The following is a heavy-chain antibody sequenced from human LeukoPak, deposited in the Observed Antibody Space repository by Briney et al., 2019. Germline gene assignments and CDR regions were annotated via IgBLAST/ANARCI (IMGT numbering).Heavy chain of an antibody. CDR2: RSYEGSNK. CDR3: ATRYCSSTSCYEDAFDI. CDR1: GFTFSSYG. Sequence: PGGSLRLSCAASGFTFSSYGMHWVRQAPGKGLEWVAVRSYEGSNKYYADSVKGRFTISRDNSKNTLYLQMNSLRAEDTAVYYCATRYCSSTSCYEDAFDIWGQGTMVTVSS. V-gene: IGHV3-30*03. D-gene: IGHD2-2*01. J-gene: IGHJ3*02.